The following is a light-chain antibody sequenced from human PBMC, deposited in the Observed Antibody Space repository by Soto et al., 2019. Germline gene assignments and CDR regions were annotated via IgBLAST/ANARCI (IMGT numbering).Light chain of an antibody. CDR2: DAS. V-gene: IGKV1-5*01. CDR1: QTVGSW. CDR3: QQYDDYPLT. J-gene: IGKJ4*01. Sequence: DIQMTQSPSTLSASVGDRVTITCRASQTVGSWLAWYQQNPGTAPKLLIYDASTLESGVPSRFSGSGSGTQFTLTISSLQPYDFATYYCQQYDDYPLTFGGGTKVEIK.